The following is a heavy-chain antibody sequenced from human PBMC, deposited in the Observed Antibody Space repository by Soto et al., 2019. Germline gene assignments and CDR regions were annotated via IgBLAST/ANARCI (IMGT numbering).Heavy chain of an antibody. V-gene: IGHV3-30*01. CDR2: TSYDGGYS. J-gene: IGHJ4*02. CDR1: GCAFGRYE. Sequence: PGGSHSPCSVVSGCAFGRYEVHLHRTDPGKGLEWVSFTSYDGGYSYYAVSVKGRFTISRDNSKNTLYLQMNSLRAEDTAVYYCARGPSSLTRFDYWGQVTLVTVSS. D-gene: IGHD2-2*01. CDR3: ARGPSSLTRFDY.